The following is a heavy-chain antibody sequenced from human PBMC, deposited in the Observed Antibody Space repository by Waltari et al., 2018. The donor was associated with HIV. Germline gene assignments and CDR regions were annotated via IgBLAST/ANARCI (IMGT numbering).Heavy chain of an antibody. CDR3: ARGRGYSYGYEDS. Sequence: QVQLVQSGAEVKKPGALVKVSCKASGYTFTSYEINWVRQATGQGLEWGGWMNPNSGKTAYAQIFKGRVTMTSNSSISRAYMELSSLRSEDTAVYYCARGRGYSYGYEDSWGQGTLVTVSS. D-gene: IGHD5-18*01. CDR2: MNPNSGKT. CDR1: GYTFTSYE. J-gene: IGHJ5*01. V-gene: IGHV1-8*01.